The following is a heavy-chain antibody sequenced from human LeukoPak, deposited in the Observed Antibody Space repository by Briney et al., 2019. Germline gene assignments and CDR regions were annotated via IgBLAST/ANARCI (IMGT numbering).Heavy chain of an antibody. CDR1: GFTFSSYG. Sequence: GGSLRLSCAASGFTFSSYGMHWVRQAPGKGLEWVALITYDGYYKYYSDSVKGRFTISSDTSKNTLYLQMNSLRAEDTAVYYCARDLSPVVRASPMGYWGQGTLVTVSS. D-gene: IGHD3-10*01. J-gene: IGHJ4*02. V-gene: IGHV3-30*03. CDR3: ARDLSPVVRASPMGY. CDR2: ITYDGYYK.